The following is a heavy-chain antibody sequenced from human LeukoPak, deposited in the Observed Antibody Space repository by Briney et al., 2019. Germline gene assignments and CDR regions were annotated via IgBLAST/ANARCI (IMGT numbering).Heavy chain of an antibody. J-gene: IGHJ5*02. V-gene: IGHV3-30*02. CDR1: GFTFSSYG. Sequence: PGGSLRLSCAASGFTFSSYGMHWVRQAPGKGLEWVAFIRYDGSNKYYADSVKGRFTISRDNSKNTLYLQMNSLRAEDTAVYYCAALPATRRYNWFDPWGQGTLVTVSS. CDR2: IRYDGSNK. CDR3: AALPATRRYNWFDP. D-gene: IGHD2-2*01.